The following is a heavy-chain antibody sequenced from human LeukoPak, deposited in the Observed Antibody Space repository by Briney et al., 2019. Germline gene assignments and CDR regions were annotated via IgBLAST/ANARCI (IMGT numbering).Heavy chain of an antibody. CDR2: IKQDESER. CDR1: GFTFSNYW. J-gene: IGHJ4*02. V-gene: IGHV3-7*01. D-gene: IGHD1-26*01. CDR3: ARVSYYPFDS. Sequence: QAGGSLRLSCAASGFTFSNYWMSWVRQAPGKGLEWVANIKQDESERYYVDSVKGRFTISRDNAKNSLYLQMNSLRAEDTALYYCARVSYYPFDSWGQGTLVTFSS.